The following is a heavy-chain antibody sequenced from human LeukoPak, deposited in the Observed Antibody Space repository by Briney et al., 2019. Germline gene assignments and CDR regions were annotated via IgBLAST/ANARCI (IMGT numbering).Heavy chain of an antibody. J-gene: IGHJ4*02. D-gene: IGHD6-19*01. CDR2: INPSGSST. Sequence: GASVKVSCKASGYSFTGFYVHWVRQAPGHGLEWMGIINPSGSSTNYAQKFQGRVTVTRDTSTSTVYMELSSLRPDDTAVYYCARAGHSSAWSLFDYWGQGTLVIVSS. CDR3: ARAGHSSAWSLFDY. V-gene: IGHV1-46*01. CDR1: GYSFTGFY.